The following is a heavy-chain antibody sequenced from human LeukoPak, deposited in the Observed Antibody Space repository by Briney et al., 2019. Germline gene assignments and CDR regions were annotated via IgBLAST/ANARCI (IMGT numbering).Heavy chain of an antibody. CDR2: IIPLLNTA. J-gene: IGHJ6*02. CDR3: ARGSGGSESSLWRPSKDYYYGMDV. Sequence: ASVTVSFTSSGGTFNLYAISWVRQAPGQGLEWMGRIIPLLNTANYAQKFQGRVTITADESTGTAYMELSRLRSDDTAVYFCARGSGGSESSLWRPSKDYYYGMDVWGQGTTVTVSS. D-gene: IGHD3-10*01. V-gene: IGHV1-69*11. CDR1: GGTFNLYA.